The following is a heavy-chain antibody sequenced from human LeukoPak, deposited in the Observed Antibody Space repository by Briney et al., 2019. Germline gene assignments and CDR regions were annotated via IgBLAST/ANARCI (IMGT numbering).Heavy chain of an antibody. CDR2: IYPGDSDT. CDR3: ARPRAGYSSGWYYFDY. J-gene: IGHJ4*02. CDR1: GYSFTSYW. V-gene: IGHV5-51*01. Sequence: GESLKISCKGSGYSFTSYWIGWVRQMPGKGLEWMGIIYPGDSDTRYSPSFQGRVTISADKSISTAYLQWSSLKASDTAMYYCARPRAGYSSGWYYFDYWGQGTLVTVSS. D-gene: IGHD6-19*01.